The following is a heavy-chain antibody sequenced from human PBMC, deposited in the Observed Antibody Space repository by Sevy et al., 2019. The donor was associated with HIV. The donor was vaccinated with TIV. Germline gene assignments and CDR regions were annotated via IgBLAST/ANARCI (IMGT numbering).Heavy chain of an antibody. J-gene: IGHJ3*02. V-gene: IGHV3-20*04. CDR2: INWSGSNT. CDR1: GFTFDDYA. CDR3: ARYRDCDDTTGFGAFDI. Sequence: GGSLRLSCAASGFTFDDYAMSWVRQAPGKGLEWVSGINWSGSNTGYADSVKGRFTISRDSAKTSLYLQMNSLRTEDTAVDYCARYRDCDDTTGFGAFDIWGQGTMVTVSS. D-gene: IGHD3-22*01.